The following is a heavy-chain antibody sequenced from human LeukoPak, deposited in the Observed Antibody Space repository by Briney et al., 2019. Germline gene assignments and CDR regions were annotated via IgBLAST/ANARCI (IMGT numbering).Heavy chain of an antibody. V-gene: IGHV1-2*02. CDR3: ARDPPWGSGLFDH. D-gene: IGHD7-27*01. J-gene: IGHJ4*02. CDR2: INPNSGGT. Sequence: ASVKVSCKASGYTFTGYYMHWVRQAPGQGLEWKGWINPNSGGTNYAQKFQGRVTMTRDTSISTAYMELSRLRSDDTAVYYCARDPPWGSGLFDHWGQGTLVTVSS. CDR1: GYTFTGYY.